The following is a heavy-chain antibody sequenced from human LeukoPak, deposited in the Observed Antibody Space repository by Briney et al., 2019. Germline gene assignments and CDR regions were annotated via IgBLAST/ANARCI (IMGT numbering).Heavy chain of an antibody. J-gene: IGHJ5*02. CDR1: GFAVNNAW. V-gene: IGHV3-15*01. Sequence: PGGSLRLSCAASGFAVNNAWMSWVRQAPGKGLEWVGRIKSKTDGDTIDYIAPVKGRFTISRDDSKNTLFLQMNNVKIEDTGVYYCEADYQWLPYGWVAPWGQGTLVTVSS. D-gene: IGHD5-12*01. CDR2: IKSKTDGDTI. CDR3: EADYQWLPYGWVAP.